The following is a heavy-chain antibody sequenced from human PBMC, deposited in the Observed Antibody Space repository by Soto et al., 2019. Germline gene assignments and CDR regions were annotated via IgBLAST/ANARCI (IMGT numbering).Heavy chain of an antibody. CDR1: GFTFSSYA. CDR2: ISYDGSNK. J-gene: IGHJ5*02. V-gene: IGHV3-30-3*01. D-gene: IGHD6-19*01. Sequence: GGSLRLSCAASGFTFSSYAMHWVRQAPGKGLEWVAVISYDGSNKYYADSVKGRFTISRDNSKNTLYLQMNSLRAEDTAVYYCARAGVQQWDVRFDWFDPWGQGTLVTVS. CDR3: ARAGVQQWDVRFDWFDP.